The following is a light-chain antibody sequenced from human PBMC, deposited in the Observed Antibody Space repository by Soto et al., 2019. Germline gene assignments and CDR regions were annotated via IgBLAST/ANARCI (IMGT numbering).Light chain of an antibody. Sequence: QSVLAQPSSLSGSPGQSITISCTGNSSDVGAYNYVSWYQHHPGKAPKLIIYDVSDRPSGVSNRFSASKSGNTASLAISGLQAEDEADYYCSSYTSINTEVFGTGTKVTVL. J-gene: IGLJ1*01. CDR3: SSYTSINTEV. CDR1: SSDVGAYNY. V-gene: IGLV2-14*03. CDR2: DVS.